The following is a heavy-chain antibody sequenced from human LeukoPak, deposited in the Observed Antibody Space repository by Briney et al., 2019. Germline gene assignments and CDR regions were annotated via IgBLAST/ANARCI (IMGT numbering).Heavy chain of an antibody. CDR3: ARIAIYGDSDDY. D-gene: IGHD4-17*01. CDR1: GGSISSSSYY. CDR2: IYYSGST. V-gene: IGHV4-39*01. J-gene: IGHJ4*02. Sequence: SETPSLTCTVSGGSISSSSYYWGWIRQPPGKGLEWIGSIYYSGSTYYNPSLKSRVTISVDTSKNQFSLKLSSVTAADTAVYYCARIAIYGDSDDYWGQGTLVTVSS.